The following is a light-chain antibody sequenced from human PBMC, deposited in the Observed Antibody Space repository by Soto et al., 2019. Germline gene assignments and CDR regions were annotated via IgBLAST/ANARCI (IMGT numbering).Light chain of an antibody. CDR3: AAWDASLGGSYV. J-gene: IGLJ1*01. CDR1: RSSIGSNT. CDR2: SNN. V-gene: IGLV1-44*01. Sequence: QSVLTQPPSASGTPGQRVTISCSGSRSSIGSNTVNWYQHLPGMAPQLLISSNNHRPSGVPDRFSASTAGPSASLAIRGLQSGDEADYYCAAWDASLGGSYVFGSGTKVTVL.